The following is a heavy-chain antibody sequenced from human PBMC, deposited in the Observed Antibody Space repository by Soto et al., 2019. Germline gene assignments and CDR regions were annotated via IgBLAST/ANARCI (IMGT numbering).Heavy chain of an antibody. CDR3: ARGRGSTGYLGREHYFDY. J-gene: IGHJ4*02. CDR1: GFSVTNNY. CDR2: IDIGGNT. Sequence: EVQVVESGGGLVQPGGSLRLSCAASGFSVTNNYMNWVRQAPGKGLEWVSIIDIGGNTYYADSVKDIFTISRDISRTTLYLHMDRRRAEDTAVYYCARGRGSTGYLGREHYFDYWGQGTLVTVSP. V-gene: IGHV3-66*01. D-gene: IGHD2-2*01.